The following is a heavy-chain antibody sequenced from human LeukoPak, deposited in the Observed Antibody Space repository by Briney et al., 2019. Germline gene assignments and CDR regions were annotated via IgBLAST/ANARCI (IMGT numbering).Heavy chain of an antibody. CDR3: ASDPGYSRNCYFDY. D-gene: IGHD6-13*01. Sequence: PGGSLRLSCAASGFTFSNYGMHWVRQAPGKGLEWVALIWYDGSNAYYADSVKGRFTISRDNSENTLYLQMNSLGAEDTAVYYCASDPGYSRNCYFDYWGQGTLVTVSS. CDR1: GFTFSNYG. V-gene: IGHV3-33*01. J-gene: IGHJ4*02. CDR2: IWYDGSNA.